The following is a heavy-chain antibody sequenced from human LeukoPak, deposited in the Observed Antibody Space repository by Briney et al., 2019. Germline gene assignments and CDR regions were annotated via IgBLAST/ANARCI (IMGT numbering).Heavy chain of an antibody. Sequence: SQTLSLTCAISGDSVSSTSAAWSWIRQSPSRGLEWLGRTNYRSNWYNDYAVSVDSRITINPDTSKNQFSLQLNSVTPGDTAVYYCARESAAGSNNDYYYGLDVWGQGTAVTVSS. D-gene: IGHD6-13*01. J-gene: IGHJ6*02. CDR3: ARESAAGSNNDYYYGLDV. CDR1: GDSVSSTSAA. V-gene: IGHV6-1*01. CDR2: TNYRSNWYN.